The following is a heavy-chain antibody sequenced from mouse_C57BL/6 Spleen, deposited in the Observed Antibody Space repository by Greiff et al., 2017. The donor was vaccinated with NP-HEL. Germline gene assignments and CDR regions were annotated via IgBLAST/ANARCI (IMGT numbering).Heavy chain of an antibody. CDR1: GYAFTNYL. CDR3: ATITTVVGAMDY. J-gene: IGHJ4*01. CDR2: INPGSGGT. Sequence: VQLQQSGAELVRPGTSVKVSCKASGYAFTNYLIEWVKQRPGQGLEWIGVINPGSGGTNYNEKFKGKATLTADKSSSTAYMQLSSLTSEDSAVYFCATITTVVGAMDYWGQGTSVTVSS. D-gene: IGHD1-1*01. V-gene: IGHV1-54*01.